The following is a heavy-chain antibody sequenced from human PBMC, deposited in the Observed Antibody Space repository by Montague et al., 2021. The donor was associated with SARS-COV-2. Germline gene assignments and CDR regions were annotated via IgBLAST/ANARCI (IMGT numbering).Heavy chain of an antibody. CDR1: GGSINGYY. CDR3: ARLRTGSYVFDY. V-gene: IGHV4-59*08. Sequence: SETLSLTCTVSGGSINGYYWSWIWQSPGKGLDWIGYIHYTGNTNYNPSLKGRVTISLDTSKSQFSLRLSSVTAADTAVYSCARLRTGSYVFDYWGQGTLVTVSS. D-gene: IGHD1-26*01. CDR2: IHYTGNT. J-gene: IGHJ4*02.